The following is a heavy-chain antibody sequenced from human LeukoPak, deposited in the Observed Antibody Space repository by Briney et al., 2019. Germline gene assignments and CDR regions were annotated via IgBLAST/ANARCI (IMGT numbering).Heavy chain of an antibody. V-gene: IGHV1-69*13. CDR3: AVGAGSSSPYYYYMDV. CDR2: IIPIFGTA. CDR1: GGTFSSYA. Sequence: EASVKVSCKASGGTFSSYAIGWVRQAPGQGLEWMGGIIPIFGTANYAQKFQGRVTITADESTSTAYMELSSLRSEDTAVYYCAVGAGSSSPYYYYMDVWGKGTTVTVSS. D-gene: IGHD6-6*01. J-gene: IGHJ6*03.